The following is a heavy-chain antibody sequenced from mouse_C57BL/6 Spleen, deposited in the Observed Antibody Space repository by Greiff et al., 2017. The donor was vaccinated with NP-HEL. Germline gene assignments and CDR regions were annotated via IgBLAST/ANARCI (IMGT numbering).Heavy chain of an antibody. CDR1: GYTFTSYW. CDR2: IDPSDSYT. Sequence: QVQLQQPGAELVKPGASVKLSCKASGYTFTSYWMQWVKQRPGQGLEWIGEIDPSDSYTNYNQKFKGKATLTVDTSSSTAYMQLSSLTSEDSAVYYYARSEVITTVVAPYYYAMDYWGQGTSVTVSS. CDR3: ARSEVITTVVAPYYYAMDY. D-gene: IGHD1-1*01. J-gene: IGHJ4*01. V-gene: IGHV1-50*01.